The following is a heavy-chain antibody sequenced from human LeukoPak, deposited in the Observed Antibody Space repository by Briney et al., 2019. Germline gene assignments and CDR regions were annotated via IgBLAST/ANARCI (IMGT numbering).Heavy chain of an antibody. D-gene: IGHD6-19*01. CDR1: GFTFSSYA. Sequence: RSGGSLRLSCAASGFTFSSYAMSWVRQAPGKGLEWVSAISGSGGSTYYADSVKGRFTISRDNSKNTLYLQMNSLRAEDTAVYYCAKESGSSGWWEEFDYWGQGTLVTVSS. J-gene: IGHJ4*02. CDR2: ISGSGGST. CDR3: AKESGSSGWWEEFDY. V-gene: IGHV3-23*01.